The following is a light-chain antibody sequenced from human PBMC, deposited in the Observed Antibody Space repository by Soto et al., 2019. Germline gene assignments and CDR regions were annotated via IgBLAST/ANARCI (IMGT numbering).Light chain of an antibody. CDR3: HQYGSSPWT. CDR1: QTVSSAR. Sequence: EIVLTQSPGTLSLSPGERATLSCRASQTVSSARLAWFQQKPGQAPRLLIYGASSRAPGIPDRFSGSGSETDFTLTITRLESEDFAVYSCHQYGSSPWTFGQGTKVESK. J-gene: IGKJ1*01. V-gene: IGKV3-20*01. CDR2: GAS.